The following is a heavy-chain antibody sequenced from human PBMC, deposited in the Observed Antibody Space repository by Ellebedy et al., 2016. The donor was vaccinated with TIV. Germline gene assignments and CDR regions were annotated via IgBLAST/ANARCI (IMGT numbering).Heavy chain of an antibody. CDR3: VRDGYNYIPFDY. D-gene: IGHD5-24*01. V-gene: IGHV3-23*01. J-gene: IGHJ4*02. Sequence: GESLKISCVGSGFTLNSYAMSWVRQAPRKGLEWVATISGTGYRTEYGDSVKGRFTISRDNSKNSLYLQMDSLRVDDTAVYYCVRDGYNYIPFDYWGQGSLVTVSS. CDR1: GFTLNSYA. CDR2: ISGTGYRT.